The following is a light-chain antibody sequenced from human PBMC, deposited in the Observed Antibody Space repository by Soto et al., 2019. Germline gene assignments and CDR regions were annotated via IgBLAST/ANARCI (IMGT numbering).Light chain of an antibody. V-gene: IGLV2-14*01. CDR3: SSYTSSSTWV. J-gene: IGLJ3*02. CDR1: NSDVGGYNY. CDR2: DVS. Sequence: QSVLTQPASVSGSPRQSITISCTGTNSDVGGYNYVSWYQQHPGKAPKLMIYDVSNRPSGVSNRFSGSKSGNTASLTISGLQAEDEADYYCSSYTSSSTWVFGGGTKLTVL.